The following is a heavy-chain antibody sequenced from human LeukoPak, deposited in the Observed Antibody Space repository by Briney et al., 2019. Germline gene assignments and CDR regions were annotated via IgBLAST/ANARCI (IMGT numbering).Heavy chain of an antibody. Sequence: GGSLRLSCAASGFTFDDYAMHWVRQAPGKGLEWVSGINWNSGNIGYADSVKGRFTISRDNAKNTLYLQMNSLRAEDTAVYYCAKEWQQLVDHWGQGTLVTVSS. J-gene: IGHJ5*02. D-gene: IGHD6-13*01. CDR2: INWNSGNI. V-gene: IGHV3-9*01. CDR1: GFTFDDYA. CDR3: AKEWQQLVDH.